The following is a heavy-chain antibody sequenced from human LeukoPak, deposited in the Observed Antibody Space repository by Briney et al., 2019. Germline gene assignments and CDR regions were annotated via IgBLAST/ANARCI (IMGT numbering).Heavy chain of an antibody. J-gene: IGHJ4*02. V-gene: IGHV4-59*01. D-gene: IGHD6-13*01. CDR1: GASITSYF. Sequence: KPSETLSLTCSVSGASITSYFWSWIRQPPGKGLEWIGYIYYSGSTNYNPSLKSRVTTSVDTSKNQFSLKLISVTAADTAVYYCARGTYSSSWYPHFDYWGQGTLITVSS. CDR3: ARGTYSSSWYPHFDY. CDR2: IYYSGST.